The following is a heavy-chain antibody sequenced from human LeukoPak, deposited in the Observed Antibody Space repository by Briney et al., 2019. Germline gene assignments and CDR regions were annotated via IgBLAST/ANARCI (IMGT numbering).Heavy chain of an antibody. D-gene: IGHD3-22*01. CDR3: ARDLGNYDSSGYYISNWFDP. CDR1: GGSISSYY. CDR2: IYTSGST. J-gene: IGHJ5*02. V-gene: IGHV4-4*07. Sequence: SETLSLTCAVSGGSISSYYWSWIRQPAGKGREGSGRIYTSGSTNYNPSLKSRVTMSVDTSKNQFSLKLSSVTAADTAVYYCARDLGNYDSSGYYISNWFDPWGQGTLVTVSS.